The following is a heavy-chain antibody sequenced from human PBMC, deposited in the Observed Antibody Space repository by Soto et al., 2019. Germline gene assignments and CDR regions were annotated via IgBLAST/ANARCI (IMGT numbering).Heavy chain of an antibody. CDR1: GGSISSGDYY. CDR3: ARGADYGASKFGN. CDR2: IYYSGST. Sequence: PSETLSLTCTVSGGSISSGDYYWSWIRQPPGKGLEWIGYIYYSGSTYYNPSLKSRVTISVDRSKNQFSLKLSSVPAADTAVYYGARGADYGASKFGNWGQETLVTVSS. V-gene: IGHV4-30-4*01. D-gene: IGHD4-17*01. J-gene: IGHJ4*02.